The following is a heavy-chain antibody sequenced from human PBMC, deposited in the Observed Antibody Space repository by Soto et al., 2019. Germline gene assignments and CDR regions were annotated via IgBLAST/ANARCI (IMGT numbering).Heavy chain of an antibody. CDR1: GYSFSTYW. CDR3: ARHATYYDILSGYYFDY. V-gene: IGHV5-51*01. J-gene: IGHJ4*02. Sequence: GEPLKISCKGSGYSFSTYWIGWVRQVPGKGLEWMGIISPGDSETKYSQSFRGQVTISADKSISTAYLQWNSLKASDTAMYYCARHATYYDILSGYYFDYWGQGTLVTVSS. D-gene: IGHD3-9*01. CDR2: ISPGDSET.